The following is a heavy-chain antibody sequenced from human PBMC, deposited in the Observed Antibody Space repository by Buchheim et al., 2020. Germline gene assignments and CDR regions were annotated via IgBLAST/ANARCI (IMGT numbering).Heavy chain of an antibody. CDR1: GGSISSSSYY. CDR3: ARRPQSVNWFDP. Sequence: QLQLQESGPGLVKPSETLSLTCTVSGGSISSSSYYWGWIRQAPGKGLEWIGTIYYSGSTYYNPSLKSRVTISVDTYKNQFSLKLSSVTAADTAVYYCARRPQSVNWFDPWGQGTL. CDR2: IYYSGST. V-gene: IGHV4-39*01. J-gene: IGHJ5*02.